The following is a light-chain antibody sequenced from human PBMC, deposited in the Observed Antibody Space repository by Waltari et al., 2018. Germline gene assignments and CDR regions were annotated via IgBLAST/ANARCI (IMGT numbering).Light chain of an antibody. V-gene: IGKV4-1*01. CDR2: WAS. CDR1: QSVLSSTNSNNY. CDR3: QQYYTTPCT. J-gene: IGKJ2*02. Sequence: DIVLTQSPDSLALSLGERATISCRSSQSVLSSTNSNNYLAWYQQRPGQPPKLLFYWASTRVSGIPDRVDGGGAWTDVALAISSRQAEDLAVYYGQQYYTTPCTFGQGTRLEIK.